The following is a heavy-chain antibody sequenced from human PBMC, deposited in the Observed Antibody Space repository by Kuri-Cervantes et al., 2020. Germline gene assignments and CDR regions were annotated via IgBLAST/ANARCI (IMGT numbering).Heavy chain of an antibody. CDR3: ARGPYYDILTGYYWYYYYYGTDV. Sequence: GSLRLSCAASGFTFSSYSMNWIRQPPGKGLEWIGEINHSGSTNYNPSLKSRVTISVDTSKNQFSLKLSSVTAADTAVYYCARGPYYDILTGYYWYYYYYGTDVWGQGTTVTVSS. CDR2: INHSGST. D-gene: IGHD3-9*01. V-gene: IGHV4-34*01. J-gene: IGHJ6*02. CDR1: GFTFSSYS.